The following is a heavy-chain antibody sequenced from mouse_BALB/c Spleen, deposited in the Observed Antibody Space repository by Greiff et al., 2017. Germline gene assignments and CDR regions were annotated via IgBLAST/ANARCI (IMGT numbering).Heavy chain of an antibody. CDR3: TREGYYCNSWFAY. CDR2: ISSGGSYT. D-gene: IGHD2-1*01. V-gene: IGHV5-6-4*01. Sequence: EVHLVESGGGLVKPGGSLKLSCAASGFTFSSYTMSWVRQTPEKRLEWVATISSGGSYTYYPDSVKGRFTISRDNAKNTLYLQMSSLKSEDTAMYYCTREGYYCNSWFAYWGQGTLVTVSA. J-gene: IGHJ3*01. CDR1: GFTFSSYT.